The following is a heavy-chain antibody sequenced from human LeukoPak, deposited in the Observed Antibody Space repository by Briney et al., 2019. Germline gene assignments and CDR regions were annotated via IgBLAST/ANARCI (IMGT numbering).Heavy chain of an antibody. V-gene: IGHV4-59*06. J-gene: IGHJ5*02. D-gene: IGHD1-26*01. CDR2: IYYSGST. CDR1: GGSISSYY. Sequence: SETLSLTCTVSGGSISSYYWSWIRQHPGKGLEWIGYIYYSGSTYYNPSLKSRVTISVDTSKNQFSLKLSSVTAADTAVYYCARCYSGSYYWFDPWGQGTLVTVSS. CDR3: ARCYSGSYYWFDP.